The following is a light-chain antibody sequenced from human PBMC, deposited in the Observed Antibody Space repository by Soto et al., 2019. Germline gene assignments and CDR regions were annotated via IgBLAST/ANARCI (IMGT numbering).Light chain of an antibody. J-gene: IGKJ4*01. V-gene: IGKV3-11*01. CDR2: DAS. CDR1: QSVSSY. CDR3: QQRSNWPLT. Sequence: EIVLTQSPATLSLSPGERSTLSCRASQSVSSYLAWYQQKPGQXPRXXIYDASNRATGIPARFSGSGSGTDLTLTISSLEPEDFAVYYCQQRSNWPLTFGGGTKVDIK.